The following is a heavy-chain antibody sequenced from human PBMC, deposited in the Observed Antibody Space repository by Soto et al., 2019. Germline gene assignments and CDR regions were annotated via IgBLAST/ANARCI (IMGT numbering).Heavy chain of an antibody. CDR3: VGSGSYYWFDP. D-gene: IGHD3-10*01. CDR1: GYSISGGYY. Sequence: SETLSLTCAVSGYSISGGYYWGWIRQPPGKGLEWIGSIYHSGSTYYNPSLKSRVTISVDTSKNQFSLKLSSVTAADTAVYYCVGSGSYYWFDPWGQGTLVTVSS. CDR2: IYHSGST. V-gene: IGHV4-38-2*01. J-gene: IGHJ5*02.